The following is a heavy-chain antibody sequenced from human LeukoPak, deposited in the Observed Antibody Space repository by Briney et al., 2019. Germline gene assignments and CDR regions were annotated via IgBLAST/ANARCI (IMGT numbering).Heavy chain of an antibody. J-gene: IGHJ4*02. CDR3: ASYLHGYGPLGY. CDR2: ITTGDGNT. CDR1: GFTFSSYT. Sequence: GGSLRLSCTASGFTFSSYTMTWVRQAPGKGLKWVSTITTGDGNTYYADSVKGRFTVSRDDSKNTLYLQMNSLRSEDTAVYYCASYLHGYGPLGYWGQGTLVTVSS. D-gene: IGHD5-18*01. V-gene: IGHV3-23*01.